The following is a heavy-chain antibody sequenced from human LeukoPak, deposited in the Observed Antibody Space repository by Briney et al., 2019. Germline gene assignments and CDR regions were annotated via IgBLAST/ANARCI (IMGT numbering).Heavy chain of an antibody. J-gene: IGHJ6*02. CDR3: ARGCGIQLWFGACPYGMDV. CDR2: INPSGGST. V-gene: IGHV1-46*01. D-gene: IGHD5-18*01. Sequence: GASVKVSCKASGYTFTSYCMHWVRQAPGQGLEWMGIINPSGGSTSYAQKFQGRVTMTRDTSTSTVYMELSSLRSEDTAVYYCARGCGIQLWFGACPYGMDVWGQGTTVTVSS. CDR1: GYTFTSYC.